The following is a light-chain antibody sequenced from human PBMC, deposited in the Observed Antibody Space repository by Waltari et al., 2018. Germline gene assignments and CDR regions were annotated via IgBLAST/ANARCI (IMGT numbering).Light chain of an antibody. Sequence: IMLTHSPGPLSLSPGERATLSCRASQSISRYSAWYQQKPGQAPRLLIYGASTRATGIPDRVSGSGSGTDFSLTISGLEPEDSAVYYCQHHFRLPATFGQGTKVEIK. CDR1: QSISRY. V-gene: IGKV3-20*01. CDR2: GAS. CDR3: QHHFRLPAT. J-gene: IGKJ1*01.